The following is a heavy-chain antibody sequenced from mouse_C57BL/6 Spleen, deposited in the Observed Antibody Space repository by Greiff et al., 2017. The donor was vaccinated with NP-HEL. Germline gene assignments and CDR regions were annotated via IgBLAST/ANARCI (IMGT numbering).Heavy chain of an antibody. CDR1: GYTFTDYE. Sequence: QVQLKQSGAELVRPGASVTLSCKASGYTFTDYEMHWVKQTPVHGLEWIGAIDPETGGTAYNQKFKGKAILTADKSSSTAYMELRSLTSEDSAVYYCTRIGYDGTRDIAYWGQGTLVTVSA. V-gene: IGHV1-15*01. CDR3: TRIGYDGTRDIAY. D-gene: IGHD2-3*01. CDR2: IDPETGGT. J-gene: IGHJ3*01.